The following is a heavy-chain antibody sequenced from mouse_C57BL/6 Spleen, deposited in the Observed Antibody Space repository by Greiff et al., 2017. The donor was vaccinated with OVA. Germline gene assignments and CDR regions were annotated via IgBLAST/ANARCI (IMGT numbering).Heavy chain of an antibody. Sequence: QVQLKESGAELARPGASVKLSCKASGYTFTSYGISWVKQRTGQGLEWIGEIYPRSGNTYYNEKFKGKATLTADKSSSTAYMELRSLTSEDSAVYFCARGGDGYYPFDYWGQGTTLTVSS. CDR2: IYPRSGNT. V-gene: IGHV1-81*01. J-gene: IGHJ2*01. D-gene: IGHD2-3*01. CDR3: ARGGDGYYPFDY. CDR1: GYTFTSYG.